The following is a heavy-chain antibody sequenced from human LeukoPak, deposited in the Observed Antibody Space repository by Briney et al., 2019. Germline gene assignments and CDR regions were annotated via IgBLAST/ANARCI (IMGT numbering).Heavy chain of an antibody. CDR2: ISRSGAAT. D-gene: IGHD3-10*02. Sequence: GGSLRLSCEASGLTFGDYTMHWVRQAPGKGLEWVSLISRSGAATKYADSVRGRFTVSRDNAKNSLYLQMNSLRAEDTAVYYCAELGITMIGGVWGKGTTVTISS. CDR1: GLTFGDYT. J-gene: IGHJ6*04. V-gene: IGHV3-43*01. CDR3: AELGITMIGGV.